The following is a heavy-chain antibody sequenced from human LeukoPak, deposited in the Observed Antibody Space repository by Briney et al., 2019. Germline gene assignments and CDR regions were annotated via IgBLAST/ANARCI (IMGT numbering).Heavy chain of an antibody. CDR1: GYSISSGFY. CDR3: ARNYDSSGNPWYYYYYMDV. Sequence: PSETLSLTCGVSGYSISSGFYWGWIRQPPGKGLEWIGSIYRSGSTYNNPSLKSRVAISVDTSKNQFSLKLSSVTAADTAVYYCARNYDSSGNPWYYYYYMDVWGKGTTVTVSS. CDR2: IYRSGST. J-gene: IGHJ6*03. D-gene: IGHD3-22*01. V-gene: IGHV4-38-2*01.